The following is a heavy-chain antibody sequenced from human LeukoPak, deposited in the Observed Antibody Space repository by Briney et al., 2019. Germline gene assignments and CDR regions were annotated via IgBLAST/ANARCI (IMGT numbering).Heavy chain of an antibody. CDR1: GFIFSDYY. CDR2: IDVRGDTI. D-gene: IGHD1-1*01. J-gene: IGHJ6*03. Sequence: GGSLRLSCAASGFIFSDYYMTWIRQAPGKGLGWVAHIDVRGDTILYADSVKGRFTISRDSAKNSLFLQMNSLRVEDTAVYYCAREDNVWNLLYNYYMDVWGKGTTVTVS. CDR3: AREDNVWNLLYNYYMDV. V-gene: IGHV3-11*01.